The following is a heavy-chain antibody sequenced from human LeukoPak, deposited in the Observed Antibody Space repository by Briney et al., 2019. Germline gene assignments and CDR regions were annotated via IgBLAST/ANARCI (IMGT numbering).Heavy chain of an antibody. CDR1: GFTFSSYS. Sequence: PGGSLRLSCAASGFTFSSYSMNWVRQAPGKGLEWVSYISSSGSTIYYADSVKGRFTISRDNAKNSLYLQMNSLRDEDTAVYYCARGGQGNWPTPFDYWGQGTLVTVSS. V-gene: IGHV3-48*02. CDR3: ARGGQGNWPTPFDY. J-gene: IGHJ4*02. CDR2: ISSSGSTI. D-gene: IGHD1-1*01.